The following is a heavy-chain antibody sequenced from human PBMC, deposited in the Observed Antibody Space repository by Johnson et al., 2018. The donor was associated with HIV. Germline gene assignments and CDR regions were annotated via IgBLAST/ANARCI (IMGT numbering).Heavy chain of an antibody. CDR1: GFTFSSYA. CDR3: AREEGTDILTRGDAFDI. Sequence: VQLVESGGGVVQPGRSLRLSCAASGFTFSSYAMSWVRQAPGKGLEWVSAISGSGGSTYYADSVKGRFTISRDNSKNTLYLQMNSLRAEDTAVYYCAREEGTDILTRGDAFDIWGQGTMVTVSS. V-gene: IGHV3-23*04. D-gene: IGHD3-9*01. J-gene: IGHJ3*02. CDR2: ISGSGGST.